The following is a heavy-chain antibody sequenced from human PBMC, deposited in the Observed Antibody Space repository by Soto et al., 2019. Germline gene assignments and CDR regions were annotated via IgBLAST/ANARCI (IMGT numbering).Heavy chain of an antibody. CDR2: IRQDGGAQ. D-gene: IGHD3-10*01. CDR3: VRGGHGSGSYLGSS. J-gene: IGHJ5*02. Sequence: GGSLRLSCVASGFTFTTYWMSWVRQAPGKGLEWVANIRQDGGAQYYVDSVKGRFTISRDNAKNSVYLQMDSLRVKDTAVYYCVRGGHGSGSYLGSSWGQGILVTVSS. CDR1: GFTFTTYW. V-gene: IGHV3-7*03.